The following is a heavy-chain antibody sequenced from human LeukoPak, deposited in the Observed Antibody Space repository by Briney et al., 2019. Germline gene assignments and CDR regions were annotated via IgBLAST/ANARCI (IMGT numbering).Heavy chain of an antibody. D-gene: IGHD3-10*01. CDR3: ARHISLFRGAAGDAFDI. J-gene: IGHJ3*02. V-gene: IGHV4-59*08. Sequence: SETLPLTCTVSGGSISSYYWSWIRQPPGKGLEWIGYIYYSGSTNYNPSLKSRVTISVDTSKNQFSLKLSSVTAADTAVYYCARHISLFRGAAGDAFDIWGQGTMVTVSS. CDR2: IYYSGST. CDR1: GGSISSYY.